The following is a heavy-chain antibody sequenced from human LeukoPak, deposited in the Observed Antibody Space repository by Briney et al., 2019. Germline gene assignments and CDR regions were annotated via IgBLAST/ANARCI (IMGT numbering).Heavy chain of an antibody. D-gene: IGHD4-17*01. Sequence: SETLSLTCTVSGGSISSGGYYWSWIRQPPGKGLEWIGYINHSGSTNYNPSLKSRITISVDMSKNQFSLKLSSVTAADTAVYYCARVNYGDYSKDFDYWGQGTLVTVSS. CDR3: ARVNYGDYSKDFDY. CDR2: INHSGST. CDR1: GGSISSGGYY. V-gene: IGHV4-30-2*01. J-gene: IGHJ4*02.